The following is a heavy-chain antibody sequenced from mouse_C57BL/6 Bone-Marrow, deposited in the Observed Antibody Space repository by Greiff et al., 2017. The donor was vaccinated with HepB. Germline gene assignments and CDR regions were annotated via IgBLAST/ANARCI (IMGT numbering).Heavy chain of an antibody. J-gene: IGHJ1*03. V-gene: IGHV1-52*01. Sequence: QVQLQQPGAELVRPGSSVKLSCKASGYTFTSYWMHWVKQRPIQGLEWIGNIDTSDSETHYNQKFKDKATLTVDKSSSTAYMQLSSLTSEDSAVYYCARELGLWYFDVWGTGTTVTVSS. D-gene: IGHD4-1*01. CDR3: ARELGLWYFDV. CDR2: IDTSDSET. CDR1: GYTFTSYW.